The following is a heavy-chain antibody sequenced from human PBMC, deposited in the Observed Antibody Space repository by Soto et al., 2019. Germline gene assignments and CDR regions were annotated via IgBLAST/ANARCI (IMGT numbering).Heavy chain of an antibody. CDR1: GGSISSYY. J-gene: IGHJ4*02. D-gene: IGHD3-9*01. V-gene: IGHV4-59*01. CDR3: ARGSERTYYDILTGYYTYPNTFDY. CDR2: IYYSGST. Sequence: LSLTCTVSGGSISSYYWSWIRQPPGKGLEWIGYIYYSGSTNYNPSLKSRVTISVDTSKNQFSLKLSSVTAADTAVYYCARGSERTYYDILTGYYTYPNTFDYWGQGTLVTVSS.